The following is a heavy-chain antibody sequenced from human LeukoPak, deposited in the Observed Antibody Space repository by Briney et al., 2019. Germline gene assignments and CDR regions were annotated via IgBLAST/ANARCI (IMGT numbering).Heavy chain of an antibody. D-gene: IGHD4-17*01. CDR3: ARRALPTVIDEGAFDI. Sequence: GASVKVSCKASGYTFTSYAMHWVRQAPGQRLEWMGWINAGNGNTKYSQEFQGRVTITRDTSASTAYMELSSLRSEDMAVYYCARRALPTVIDEGAFDIWGQGTMVTVSS. V-gene: IGHV1-3*03. CDR2: INAGNGNT. J-gene: IGHJ3*02. CDR1: GYTFTSYA.